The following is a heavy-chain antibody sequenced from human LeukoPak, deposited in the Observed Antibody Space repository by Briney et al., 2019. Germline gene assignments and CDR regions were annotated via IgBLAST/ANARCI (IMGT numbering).Heavy chain of an antibody. CDR2: ISAYNGNT. Sequence: GASVKVSCKASGYTFTSYGISWVRQAPGQGLEWMGWISAYNGNTNYAQKLQGRVTMTTDTSTSTAYMELRSLSSDDTAVYYCARDRISVAGYYYYMDVWGKGTTVTVSS. CDR1: GYTFTSYG. J-gene: IGHJ6*03. CDR3: ARDRISVAGYYYYMDV. V-gene: IGHV1-18*01. D-gene: IGHD3-10*01.